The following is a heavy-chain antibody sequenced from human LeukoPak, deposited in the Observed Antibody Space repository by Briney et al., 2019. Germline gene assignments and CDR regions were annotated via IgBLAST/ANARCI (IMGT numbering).Heavy chain of an antibody. CDR2: IIPIFGTA. Sequence: ASVKVSCKASGGTFSSYAISWVRQAPGQGLEWMGRIIPIFGTANYAQKFQGRVTITTDESTSTAYMELSSLRSEDTAVYYCASHLYRRARGDYYYYMDVWGKGTMVTVSS. D-gene: IGHD3-10*01. CDR1: GGTFSSYA. J-gene: IGHJ6*03. V-gene: IGHV1-69*05. CDR3: ASHLYRRARGDYYYYMDV.